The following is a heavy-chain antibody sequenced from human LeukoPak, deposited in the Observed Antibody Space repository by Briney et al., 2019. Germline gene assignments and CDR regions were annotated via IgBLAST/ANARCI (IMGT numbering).Heavy chain of an antibody. CDR1: GFTFSGSA. J-gene: IGHJ6*02. V-gene: IGHV3-73*01. D-gene: IGHD5-18*01. CDR2: IRSKANSSAT. CDR3: TRLSAGYSYGYKGVYYYYGMDV. Sequence: GGSLKLSCAASGFTFSGSAMHWVRQASGKGLEWVGRIRSKANSSATAYAASVKGRFTISRDDSKNTAYLQMNSLKTEDTAVYYCTRLSAGYSYGYKGVYYYYGMDVWGQGTTVTVSS.